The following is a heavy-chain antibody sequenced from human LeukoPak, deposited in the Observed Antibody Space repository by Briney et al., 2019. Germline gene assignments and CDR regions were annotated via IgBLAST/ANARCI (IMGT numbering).Heavy chain of an antibody. V-gene: IGHV3-49*04. Sequence: GGSLRLSCLGSEFTFGDYGLTWVRQTPGKGLEWVGFIRSKAYGGTTEYAASVKGRFTISRDDSKGVAYLQMSSLKSEDTAVYYCGRVLYGSGTFTLYYNHYYMDVWGKGTAVAISS. CDR3: GRVLYGSGTFTLYYNHYYMDV. J-gene: IGHJ6*03. CDR1: EFTFGDYG. CDR2: IRSKAYGGTT. D-gene: IGHD3-10*01.